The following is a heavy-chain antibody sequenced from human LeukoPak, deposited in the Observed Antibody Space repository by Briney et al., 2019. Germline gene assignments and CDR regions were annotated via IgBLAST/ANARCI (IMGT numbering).Heavy chain of an antibody. CDR1: GFTFDDYA. Sequence: GGSLRLSCAASGFTFDDYAMQWVRQAPGKGLEWVSGISWNSGNIGYAASVKGRFTISRDNAKNSLYLQMNSLRVEDTAFYYCARGRDYGGNKWAFDKWGQGTLVTVSS. J-gene: IGHJ4*02. CDR3: ARGRDYGGNKWAFDK. D-gene: IGHD4-23*01. V-gene: IGHV3-9*01. CDR2: ISWNSGNI.